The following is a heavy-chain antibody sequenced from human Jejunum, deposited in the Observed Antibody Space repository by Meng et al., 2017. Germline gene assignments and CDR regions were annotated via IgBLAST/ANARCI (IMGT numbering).Heavy chain of an antibody. CDR3: SKDGDPSGYFDH. J-gene: IGHJ4*02. CDR2: ISGSSGDT. CDR1: GFTFRNYA. D-gene: IGHD4-17*01. Sequence: GASLKISCVASGFTFRNYAMNWFRQAPGKVLEWVSSISGSSGDTYYQESMKGRFPISRDNSKNTLYLQLNSLTGDGTAVYYWSKDGDPSGYFDHWGQGTLVTVSS. V-gene: IGHV3-23*01.